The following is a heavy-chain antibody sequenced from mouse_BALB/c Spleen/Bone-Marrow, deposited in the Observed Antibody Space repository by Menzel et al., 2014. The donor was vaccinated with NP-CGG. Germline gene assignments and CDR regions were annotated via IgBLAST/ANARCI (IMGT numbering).Heavy chain of an antibody. CDR1: GYAFSSYW. CDR3: ARLGNYRGAMDC. J-gene: IGHJ4*01. Sequence: QLQQSGAELVRPGSSVQFSCTASGYAFSSYWMNWVKQRPGQGLGWLGQIYPGDGDTNYNGKFKGKATLTADKASSTAYMQLSSLTSEDSAVYVCARLGNYRGAMDCWGQGTSVTGSS. D-gene: IGHD2-1*01. CDR2: IYPGDGDT. V-gene: IGHV1-80*01.